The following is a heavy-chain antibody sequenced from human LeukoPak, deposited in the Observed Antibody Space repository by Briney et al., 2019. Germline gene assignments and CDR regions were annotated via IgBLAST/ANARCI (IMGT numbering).Heavy chain of an antibody. CDR1: GFTFSNYA. CDR2: ITGNALNT. D-gene: IGHD3-22*01. J-gene: IGHJ4*02. CDR3: ARLQDFYDNSGYSYFDN. Sequence: GGSLRLSCAASGFTFSNYAMSWVRQAPGKGLEWVSSITGNALNTYQADFIKGRFTISRDDSKNTLYLHLSSLRVEDTAVYYCARLQDFYDNSGYSYFDNWGQGTLVTVSS. V-gene: IGHV3-23*01.